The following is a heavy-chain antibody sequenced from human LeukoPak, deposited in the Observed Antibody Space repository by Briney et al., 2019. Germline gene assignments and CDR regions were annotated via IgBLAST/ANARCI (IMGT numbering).Heavy chain of an antibody. CDR2: IYYSGST. J-gene: IGHJ6*02. V-gene: IGHV4-30-4*07. CDR1: GGSISSGGYS. Sequence: SQTLSLTCAVSGGSISSGGYSWSWIRQPPGKGLEWIGYIYYSGSTNYNPSLKSRVTISVDTSKNQFSLKLSSVTAADTAVYYCARQGWLRFGGPEYGMDVWGQGTTVTVSS. CDR3: ARQGWLRFGGPEYGMDV. D-gene: IGHD5-12*01.